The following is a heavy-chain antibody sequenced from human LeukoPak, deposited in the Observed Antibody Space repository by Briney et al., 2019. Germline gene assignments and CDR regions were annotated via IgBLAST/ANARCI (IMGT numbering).Heavy chain of an antibody. Sequence: PSETLSLTCTVSGGSISGYYWSWIRQPPGKGLEWIGYIYYSGSINYNPSLQSRVTISVDTSKNQFSLKLSSMTAADTAVFYCARAWGVVPAAIPPPGMDVWGQGTTVTVSS. V-gene: IGHV4-59*13. CDR3: ARAWGVVPAAIPPPGMDV. J-gene: IGHJ6*02. CDR1: GGSISGYY. D-gene: IGHD2-2*02. CDR2: IYYSGSI.